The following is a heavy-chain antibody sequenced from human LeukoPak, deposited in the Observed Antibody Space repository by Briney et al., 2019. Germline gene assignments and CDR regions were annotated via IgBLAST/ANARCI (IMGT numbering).Heavy chain of an antibody. Sequence: GGSLRLSCTASGFTFGDYAMSWIRQAPGKGLEWISYIDSDTYGNTIYYPHTVKGRFTISRDNAKNSLYLQMDSLRDEDTAVYYCARDRDYAFDYWGQGTLVTVSS. V-gene: IGHV3-48*02. CDR3: ARDRDYAFDY. J-gene: IGHJ4*02. D-gene: IGHD4-17*01. CDR1: GFTFGDYA. CDR2: IDSDTYGNTI.